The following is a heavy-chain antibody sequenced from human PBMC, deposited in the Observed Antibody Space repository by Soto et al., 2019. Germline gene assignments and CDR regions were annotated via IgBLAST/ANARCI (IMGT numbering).Heavy chain of an antibody. CDR1: GYTFTDFD. CDR3: ARGKLATLIDF. V-gene: IGHV1-8*02. J-gene: IGHJ4*02. D-gene: IGHD3-22*01. Sequence: QVQLVQSGPEVKKPGAPVKISCQASGYTFTDFDINWVRQATGQGLEWMGWMNPNTGNTRYAQRFQGRLIMTRDTSISTAYMEMGSLSSEDTAVYYCARGKLATLIDFWGQGTLVTVSS. CDR2: MNPNTGNT.